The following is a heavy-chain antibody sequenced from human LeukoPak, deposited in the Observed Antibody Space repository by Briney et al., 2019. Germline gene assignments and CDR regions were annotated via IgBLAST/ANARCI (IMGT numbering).Heavy chain of an antibody. D-gene: IGHD4-17*01. Sequence: GGSLRLSCAASGFTFSSYGMHWVRQAPGKGLEWVAVIWYDGSNKYYADSVKGRFTISRDNSKNTLYLQMNSLRAEDTAVYHCAREHGDSNYYYYYGMDVWGQGTTVTVSS. CDR3: AREHGDSNYYYYYGMDV. J-gene: IGHJ6*02. CDR1: GFTFSSYG. CDR2: IWYDGSNK. V-gene: IGHV3-33*01.